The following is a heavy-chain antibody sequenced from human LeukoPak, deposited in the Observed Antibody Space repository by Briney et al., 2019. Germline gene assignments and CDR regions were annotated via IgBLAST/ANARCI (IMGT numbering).Heavy chain of an antibody. CDR1: GYTFTGYY. V-gene: IGHV1-2*02. J-gene: IGHJ4*02. CDR2: INPNSGGT. Sequence: ASVKVSCTASGYTFTGYYMHWVRQAPGQGLEWMGWINPNSGGTNYAQKFQGRVTMTRDTSISTAYMELSRLRSDDTAVYYCARAHKGAFCGGDCYHDYWGQGTLVTVSS. D-gene: IGHD2-21*02. CDR3: ARAHKGAFCGGDCYHDY.